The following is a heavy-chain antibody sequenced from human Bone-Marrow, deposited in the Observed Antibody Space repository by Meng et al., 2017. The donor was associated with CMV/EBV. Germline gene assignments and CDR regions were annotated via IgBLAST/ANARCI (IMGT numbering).Heavy chain of an antibody. CDR3: ASGPFGAPWGWFDP. CDR1: GGTIRSSNW. D-gene: IGHD3-3*01. CDR2: IYHSGST. Sequence: QEQLQESGPGLVKPSGSVSLTGAVYGGTIRSSNWWSWVRQPPGKGLELIGEIYHSGSTNYNPSLKSRVTISVDKSKNQFSLKLSSVTAADTAVYYCASGPFGAPWGWFDPWGQGTLVTVSS. J-gene: IGHJ5*02. V-gene: IGHV4-4*02.